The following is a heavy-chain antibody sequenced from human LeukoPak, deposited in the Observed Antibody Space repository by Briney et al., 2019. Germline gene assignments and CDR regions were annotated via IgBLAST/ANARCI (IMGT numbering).Heavy chain of an antibody. Sequence: SETLSLTCTVSGGSISSYYWSWIRQPPGKGLEWIGYIYYSGSTNYNPSLKSRVTISVDTSKNQFSLKLSSVTAADTAVYYCARQGGSGSYYECYYYYGMDVWGQGTTVTVSS. CDR2: IYYSGST. J-gene: IGHJ6*02. D-gene: IGHD3-10*01. V-gene: IGHV4-59*08. CDR1: GGSISSYY. CDR3: ARQGGSGSYYECYYYYGMDV.